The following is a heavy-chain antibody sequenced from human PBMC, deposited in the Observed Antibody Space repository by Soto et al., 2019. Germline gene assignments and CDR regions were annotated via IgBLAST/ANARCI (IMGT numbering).Heavy chain of an antibody. CDR2: IYYSGTT. Sequence: QVQLQESGPGLVKPSQTLSLTCTVSGGSISSGDYYWTWIRQHPGKGLEWIGYIYYSGTTYYNPSLKSRVTISVDTSKNQFSLNLSSVTAADTTVYYCARDGAYGDIYYWGQGTLVTVSS. CDR1: GGSISSGDYY. CDR3: ARDGAYGDIYY. J-gene: IGHJ4*02. D-gene: IGHD4-17*01. V-gene: IGHV4-31*03.